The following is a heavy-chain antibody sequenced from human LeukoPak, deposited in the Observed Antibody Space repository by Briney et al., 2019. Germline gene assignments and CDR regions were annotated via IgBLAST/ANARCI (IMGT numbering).Heavy chain of an antibody. CDR1: GGSFSGYY. D-gene: IGHD6-13*01. CDR2: IDHSGST. Sequence: SETLSLTCAVYGGSFSGYYWSWIRQPPGKGLEWIGEIDHSGSTNYNPSLKSRVTISVDTSKNHFSLKLSPVTAADTAVYYCAREAAGTSCWGQGTLVTVSS. J-gene: IGHJ4*02. V-gene: IGHV4-34*01. CDR3: AREAAGTSC.